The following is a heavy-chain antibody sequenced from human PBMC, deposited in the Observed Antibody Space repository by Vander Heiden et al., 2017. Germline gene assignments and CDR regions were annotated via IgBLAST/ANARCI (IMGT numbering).Heavy chain of an antibody. J-gene: IGHJ4*02. CDR1: GFTFSSYA. CDR3: AKDLRTYSSGDY. Sequence: VQRLGPGGGWDNRGGSLDPPWAASGFTFSSYAMGWVRQAPGKGLEWVSTISGSGGNTYYADSVKGRFTISRDNSKNTLYLQMSGLRAEDTAVYYCAKDLRTYSSGDYWGQGTLVTVSS. V-gene: IGHV3-23*01. D-gene: IGHD5-18*01. CDR2: ISGSGGNT.